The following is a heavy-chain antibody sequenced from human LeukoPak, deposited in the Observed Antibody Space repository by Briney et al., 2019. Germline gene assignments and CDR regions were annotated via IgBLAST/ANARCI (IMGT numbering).Heavy chain of an antibody. Sequence: SETLSLTCAVYGGSISGYYWSWIRQPPGKGLEWIGEINHGGSTNYNPSLRSRVTISVDTSKNQYSLMLSSVTAADTAEYYCARGGYSYGYSYYYYGMDVWGQGTTVTVSS. CDR1: GGSISGYY. CDR2: INHGGST. CDR3: ARGGYSYGYSYYYYGMDV. D-gene: IGHD5-18*01. V-gene: IGHV4-34*01. J-gene: IGHJ6*02.